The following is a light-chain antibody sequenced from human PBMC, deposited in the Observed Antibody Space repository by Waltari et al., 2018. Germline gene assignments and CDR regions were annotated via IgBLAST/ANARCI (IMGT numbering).Light chain of an antibody. CDR1: SSAVGNYNL. J-gene: IGLJ1*01. CDR3: CSYAGLGTYV. CDR2: EVT. V-gene: IGLV2-23*02. Sequence: QSGLTQPASVSGSPGQSITISCTGTSSAVGNYNLVSWYQHHPGKAPKLIIYEVTKRTSGVSDRFSVSKSANTASLTISGLQTEDEADYYCCSYAGLGTYVFGTGTKVTVL.